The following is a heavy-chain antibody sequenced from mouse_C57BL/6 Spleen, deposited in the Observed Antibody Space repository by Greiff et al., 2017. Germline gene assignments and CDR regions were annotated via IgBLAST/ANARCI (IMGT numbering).Heavy chain of an antibody. V-gene: IGHV1-82*01. J-gene: IGHJ4*01. D-gene: IGHD2-4*01. CDR3: ARGYDYEEDYAMDD. CDR1: GYAFSSSW. CDR2: IYPGDGDT. Sequence: QVQLQQSGPELVKPGASVKISCKASGYAFSSSWMNWVKQRPGKGLEWIGRIYPGDGDTNYNGKFKGKATLTADKSSSTAYMQLSSLTSEDSAVYFCARGYDYEEDYAMDDWGQGTSVTVSS.